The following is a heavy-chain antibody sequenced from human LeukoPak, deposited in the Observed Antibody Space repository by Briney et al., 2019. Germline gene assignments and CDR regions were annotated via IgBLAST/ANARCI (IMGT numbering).Heavy chain of an antibody. J-gene: IGHJ3*02. CDR2: ISGSGGST. V-gene: IGHV3-23*01. D-gene: IGHD3-10*01. CDR3: AIPRGVLLWFGELYNDAFDI. Sequence: GGSLRLSCAASGFTFSSYAMNWVRQAPGEGLELVSSISGSGGSTYYADSVKGRFTISRDNSKNTLYLQMNSLRAEDTAVYYCAIPRGVLLWFGELYNDAFDIWCQGTMVTVSS. CDR1: GFTFSSYA.